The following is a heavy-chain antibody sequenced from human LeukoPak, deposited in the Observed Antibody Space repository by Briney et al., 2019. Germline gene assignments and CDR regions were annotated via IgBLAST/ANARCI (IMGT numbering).Heavy chain of an antibody. CDR1: GGSISSGDYY. CDR2: IYYSGST. V-gene: IGHV4-30-4*01. CDR3: AREILGDYGSGSYHGYFDY. Sequence: SETLSLTCTVSGGSISSGDYYWSWIRQPPGKGLEWIGYIYYSGSTYYNPSLKSRVTISVDTSKNQFSLKLSSVTAADTAVYYCAREILGDYGSGSYHGYFDYWGQGTLVTVSS. J-gene: IGHJ4*02. D-gene: IGHD3-10*01.